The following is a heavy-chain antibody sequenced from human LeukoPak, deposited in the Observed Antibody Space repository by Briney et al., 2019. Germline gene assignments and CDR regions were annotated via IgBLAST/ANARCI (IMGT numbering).Heavy chain of an antibody. V-gene: IGHV3-74*01. Sequence: GGSLRLSCAASGFTFSSYWMHWVRQAPEKGLVWVSRINTDGSSTSYADSVKGRFTISRDNAKNTLYLQMNSLRAEDTAVYYCAREGVVVAPVDPWGQGTLVTVSS. J-gene: IGHJ5*02. CDR3: AREGVVVAPVDP. CDR2: INTDGSST. CDR1: GFTFSSYW. D-gene: IGHD2-2*01.